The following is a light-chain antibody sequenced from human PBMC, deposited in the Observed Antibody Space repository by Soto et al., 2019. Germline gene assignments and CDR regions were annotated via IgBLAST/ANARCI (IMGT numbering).Light chain of an antibody. CDR2: DAY. CDR3: QQRHMWPIT. Sequence: EVVLTQSPVTLSLSPGERATLSCRASQSFRGLLAWYQQKPGQAPRLLIYDAYNRATGIPPRFSGSGSGTDFTLTISSLEPEDSAVYYGQQRHMWPITFVQGTRLEIK. CDR1: QSFRGL. J-gene: IGKJ5*01. V-gene: IGKV3-11*01.